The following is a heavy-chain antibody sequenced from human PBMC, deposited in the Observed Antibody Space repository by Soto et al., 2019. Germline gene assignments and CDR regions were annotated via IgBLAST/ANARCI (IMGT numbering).Heavy chain of an antibody. CDR1: GGSISSYY. CDR3: ARLTGHDHSNYVVANWFAP. CDR2: IYTSGST. J-gene: IGHJ5*02. V-gene: IGHV4-4*07. Sequence: SETLSLTCTVSGGSISSYYWSWIRQPAGKGLEWIGRIYTSGSTNYNPSLKSRVTMSVDTSKNQFSLKLSSVTAADTAVYYCARLTGHDHSNYVVANWFAPWGHGTLLTVS. D-gene: IGHD4-4*01.